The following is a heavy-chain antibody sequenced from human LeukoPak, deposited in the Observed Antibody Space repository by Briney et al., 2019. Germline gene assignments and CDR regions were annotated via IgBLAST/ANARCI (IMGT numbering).Heavy chain of an antibody. CDR3: ARHGRENYEILTGYYSRVAGHYGMDV. CDR1: GVSISSNY. CDR2: IYCSGST. D-gene: IGHD3-9*01. Sequence: SETLCLTCTVSGVSISSNYWSWIRQPPGKGLEWVGYIYCSGSTYYNASVKSRVTISIDTSKNQLSLKLNCLRGADTAVYYCARHGRENYEILTGYYSRVAGHYGMDVWGQGTTVTDSS. V-gene: IGHV4-59*08. J-gene: IGHJ6*02.